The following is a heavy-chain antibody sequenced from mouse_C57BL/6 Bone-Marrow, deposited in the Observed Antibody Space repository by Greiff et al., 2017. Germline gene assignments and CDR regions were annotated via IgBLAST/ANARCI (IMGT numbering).Heavy chain of an antibody. CDR1: GYTFTSYW. D-gene: IGHD2-4*01. V-gene: IGHV1-50*01. CDR2: IDPSDSYT. CDR3: ARYDYDGAWFAY. J-gene: IGHJ3*01. Sequence: QVQLKQPGAELVKPGASVKLSCKASGYTFTSYWMQWVKQRPGQGLEWIGEIDPSDSYTNYNQKFKGKATLSVDTSSSTTYMQLSSLTSEDSAVYSCARYDYDGAWFAYWGQGTLVTVSA.